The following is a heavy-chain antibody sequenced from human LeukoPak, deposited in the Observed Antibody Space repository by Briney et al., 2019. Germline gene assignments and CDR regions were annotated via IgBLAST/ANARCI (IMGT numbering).Heavy chain of an antibody. Sequence: GGSLRLSCAASGFTFSTYWMHWVRQAPGKGLVWVSRINPDGTTTSYADSVKGRFTISRDNAKDTVYLQMNSLRAEDTAVYYCARVSIGWYSFDYWGQGTLVTISS. D-gene: IGHD6-19*01. CDR3: ARVSIGWYSFDY. J-gene: IGHJ4*02. V-gene: IGHV3-74*01. CDR2: INPDGTTT. CDR1: GFTFSTYW.